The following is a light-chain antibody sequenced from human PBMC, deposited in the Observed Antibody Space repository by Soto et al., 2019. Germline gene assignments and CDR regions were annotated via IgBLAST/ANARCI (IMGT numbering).Light chain of an antibody. CDR2: DAF. J-gene: IGKJ2*01. CDR3: QQRSNWMYT. Sequence: EIVLTQSPATLSLSPGERATLSCRASQSVSSYLVWYQQKPGQAPRLLIYDAFRRAAGIPARFSGSGSGTDFTLTISSLEPEDFAVYYCQQRSNWMYTFGQGTKLEIK. V-gene: IGKV3-11*01. CDR1: QSVSSY.